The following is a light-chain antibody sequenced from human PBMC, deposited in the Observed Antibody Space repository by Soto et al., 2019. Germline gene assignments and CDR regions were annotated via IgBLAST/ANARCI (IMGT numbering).Light chain of an antibody. CDR1: QSIHTS. Sequence: VLTQSPATLSLSPGETATLSCSASQSIHTSLAWYQQKSGKPPRLVIYDSTLRANGVPDRFGGSRSGTEFTLTINSLEPEDFAVYYCQQRNVWPPITFGQGTRLEIK. V-gene: IGKV3-11*01. J-gene: IGKJ5*01. CDR2: DST. CDR3: QQRNVWPPIT.